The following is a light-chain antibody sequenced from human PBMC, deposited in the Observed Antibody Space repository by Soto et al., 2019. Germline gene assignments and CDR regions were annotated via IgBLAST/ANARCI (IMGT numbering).Light chain of an antibody. CDR2: DAF. CDR3: QQRSNWPLT. V-gene: IGKV3-11*01. J-gene: IGKJ4*01. Sequence: EIVLTQSPATLSLTPGERATLSCRASQSVGSNLVWYQQKPGQAPRLLIYDAFNRATGIPARFSGSGSGTDFTLTISSLEPEDFAVYSCQQRSNWPLTFGGGTKVEIK. CDR1: QSVGSN.